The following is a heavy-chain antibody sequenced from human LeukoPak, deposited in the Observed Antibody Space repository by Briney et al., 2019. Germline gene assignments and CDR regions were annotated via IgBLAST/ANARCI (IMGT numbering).Heavy chain of an antibody. CDR3: ARGPFGSPDY. V-gene: IGHV1-69*05. CDR1: GYTFTSYG. Sequence: SVKVSCKASGYTFTSYGISWVRQAPGQGLEWMGGIIPIFGTANYAQKFQGRVTITTDESTSTAYMELSSLRSEDTAVYYCARGPFGSPDYWGQGTLVTVSS. CDR2: IIPIFGTA. D-gene: IGHD3-10*01. J-gene: IGHJ4*02.